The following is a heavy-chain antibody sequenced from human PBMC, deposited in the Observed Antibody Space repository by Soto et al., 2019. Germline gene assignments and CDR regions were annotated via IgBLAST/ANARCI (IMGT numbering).Heavy chain of an antibody. J-gene: IGHJ6*03. CDR3: AKERQLLWFGELGYMDV. D-gene: IGHD3-10*01. V-gene: IGHV3-9*01. Sequence: DVQLVESGGGLVQPGRSLRLSCAASGFTFDDYAMHWVRQAPGKGLEWVSGISWNSGSIGYADSVKGRFTISRDNAKNSLYLQMNSLRAEDTALYYCAKERQLLWFGELGYMDVWGKGTTVTVSS. CDR1: GFTFDDYA. CDR2: ISWNSGSI.